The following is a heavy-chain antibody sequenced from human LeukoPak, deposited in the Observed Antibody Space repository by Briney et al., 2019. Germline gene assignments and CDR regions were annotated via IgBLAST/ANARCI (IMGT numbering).Heavy chain of an antibody. J-gene: IGHJ4*02. CDR1: GFTFSSYW. V-gene: IGHV3-7*01. D-gene: IGHD3-22*01. CDR3: ARGRFSYDNTGYSSFYY. CDR2: IKQDGSEK. Sequence: GSLRLSCAASGFTFSSYWMSWVRQAPGKGLEWVANIKQDGSEKHYVDSVKGRFTISRDNARNSLYLQMNSLRAEDTAVYYCARGRFSYDNTGYSSFYYWGQGTLVTVSS.